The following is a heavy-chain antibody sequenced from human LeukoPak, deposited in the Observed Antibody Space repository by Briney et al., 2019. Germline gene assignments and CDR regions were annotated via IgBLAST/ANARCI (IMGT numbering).Heavy chain of an antibody. CDR3: ARGTGVAAALGAVNWFDP. CDR2: INPNSGGT. V-gene: IGHV1-2*02. J-gene: IGHJ5*02. Sequence: ASVKVSCKASGYTFTVYYMHCVRQAPGQGLEWMGWINPNSGGTNYAQKFQGRVTMTRDTSISTAYMELSRLRSDDTAVYYCARGTGVAAALGAVNWFDPWGQGTLVTVSS. CDR1: GYTFTVYY. D-gene: IGHD6-13*01.